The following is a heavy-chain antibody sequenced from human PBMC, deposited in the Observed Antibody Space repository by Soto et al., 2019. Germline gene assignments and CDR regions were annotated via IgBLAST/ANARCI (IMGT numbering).Heavy chain of an antibody. CDR1: GFTFNTYG. CDR2: IWYDGSIK. J-gene: IGHJ6*02. Sequence: GGSLRLSCVASGFTFNTYGMHWVRQVPGKGLQWVAIIWYDGSIKYYADSVRGRFTVSRDNSKNTLYLHMNSLTDEDTGVYHCARIDCTGNNCNPYYHYGMDVWGQGTAVTVSS. V-gene: IGHV3-33*01. D-gene: IGHD1-20*01. CDR3: ARIDCTGNNCNPYYHYGMDV.